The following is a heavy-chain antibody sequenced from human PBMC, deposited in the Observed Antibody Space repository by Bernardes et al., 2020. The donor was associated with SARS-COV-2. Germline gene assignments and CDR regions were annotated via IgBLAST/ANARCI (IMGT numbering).Heavy chain of an antibody. V-gene: IGHV3-20*04. CDR1: GFTFDDYG. Sequence: GGSLRLSCAASGFTFDDYGMSWVRQAPGKGLEWVSGINWNGGSTGYADSVKGRFTISRDNAKNSLYLQMNSLRAEDTALYYCARGLYSSSWYGGYYYYYMDVWGKGTTVTVSS. D-gene: IGHD6-13*01. CDR3: ARGLYSSSWYGGYYYYYMDV. CDR2: INWNGGST. J-gene: IGHJ6*03.